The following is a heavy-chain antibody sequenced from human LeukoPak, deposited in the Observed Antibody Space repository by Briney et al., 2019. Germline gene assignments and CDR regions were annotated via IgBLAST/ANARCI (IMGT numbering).Heavy chain of an antibody. D-gene: IGHD6-19*01. V-gene: IGHV3-21*01. CDR1: GFTFSSYS. CDR2: ISSSSSYI. J-gene: IGHJ4*02. Sequence: PGGSRRLSCAASGFTFSSYSMNWVRQAPGKGLEWVSSISSSSSYIYYADSVKGRFTISRDNAKNSLYLQMNSLRAEDTAVYYCARRAVAGTRGSDYWGQGTLVTVSS. CDR3: ARRAVAGTRGSDY.